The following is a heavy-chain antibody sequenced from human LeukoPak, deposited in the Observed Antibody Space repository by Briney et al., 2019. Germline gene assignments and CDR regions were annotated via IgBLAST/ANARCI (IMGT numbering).Heavy chain of an antibody. CDR3: VREKGGFGFVL. D-gene: IGHD3-16*01. V-gene: IGHV3-48*04. CDR1: GFNFGIYS. J-gene: IGHJ4*02. Sequence: GGSLRLSCAGSGFNFGIYSMDWVRQAPGKGLEWVAYVSGGSTGIFYAASVKGRFSISRDNAQKSLYLQMNSLRAEDTAIYYCVREKGGFGFVLWGRGTLVTVSS. CDR2: VSGGSTGI.